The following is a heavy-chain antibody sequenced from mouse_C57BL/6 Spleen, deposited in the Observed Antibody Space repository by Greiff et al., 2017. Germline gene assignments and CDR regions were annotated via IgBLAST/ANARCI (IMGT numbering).Heavy chain of an antibody. CDR2: IDPADSYT. Sequence: VQLQQSGAELVMPGASVKLSCKASGYTFTSYWMHWVKQRPGQGLEWIGEIDPADSYTNYNQKFKGKSTLTVDKSSSTAYMQLSSLTSEDSAVYYCARKITTVVATEYFDVWGTGTTVTVSS. V-gene: IGHV1-69*01. CDR3: ARKITTVVATEYFDV. CDR1: GYTFTSYW. J-gene: IGHJ1*03. D-gene: IGHD1-1*01.